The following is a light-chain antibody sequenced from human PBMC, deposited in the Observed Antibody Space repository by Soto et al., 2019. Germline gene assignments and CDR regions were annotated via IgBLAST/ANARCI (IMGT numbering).Light chain of an antibody. J-gene: IGKJ4*01. CDR2: DAS. CDR1: QSISSD. CDR3: QQRGNWPPT. V-gene: IGKV3-11*01. Sequence: EIVLTQSPATLSLSPGERDTLSCRASQSISSDLAWYQQKPGQAPRLLIYDASNRATGIPARFSGGGTGTDFTLTISSLEPEDFAVYYCQQRGNWPPTFGGGTKVEIK.